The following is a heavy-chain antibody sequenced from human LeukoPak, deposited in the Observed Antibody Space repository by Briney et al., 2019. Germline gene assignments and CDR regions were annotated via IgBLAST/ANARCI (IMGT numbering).Heavy chain of an antibody. D-gene: IGHD3-10*01. CDR2: ISSNGGST. CDR3: ARGANLYYYGSGSWDDAFDI. J-gene: IGHJ3*02. V-gene: IGHV3-64*01. CDR1: GFTFSSYA. Sequence: GGSLRLSCAASGFTFSSYAMHWVRQAPGKGLEYVSAISSNGGSTYYANSVRGRFTISRDNAKNSLYLQMNSLRAEDTAVYYCARGANLYYYGSGSWDDAFDIWGQGTMVTVSS.